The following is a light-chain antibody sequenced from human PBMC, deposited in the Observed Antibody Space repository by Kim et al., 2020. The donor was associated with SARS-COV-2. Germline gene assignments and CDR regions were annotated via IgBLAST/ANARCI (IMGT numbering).Light chain of an antibody. CDR2: YDS. CDR3: QVWDSSSDHPV. J-gene: IGLJ2*01. CDR1: NIGSKS. Sequence: APGKTARITCGGNNIGSKSVHWYQQKPGQAPVLVIYYDSDRPSGIPERFSGSNSGNTATLTISRVEAGDEDDYYCQVWDSSSDHPVFGGGTQLTVL. V-gene: IGLV3-21*04.